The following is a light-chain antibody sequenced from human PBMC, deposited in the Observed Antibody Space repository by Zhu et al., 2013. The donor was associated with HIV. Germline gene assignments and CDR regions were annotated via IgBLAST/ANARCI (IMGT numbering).Light chain of an antibody. CDR1: QGITSS. Sequence: AIQLTQSPSSLSASVGDRVTITCRASQGITSSLAWYQQRPGKPPKALIYGASNLEGGVSSRFSGSGSGTDFTLTISSLQADDFASYYCQQYNSILGISIGGGTKVEIK. CDR2: GAS. CDR3: QQYNSILGIS. V-gene: IGKV1-13*02. J-gene: IGKJ4*01.